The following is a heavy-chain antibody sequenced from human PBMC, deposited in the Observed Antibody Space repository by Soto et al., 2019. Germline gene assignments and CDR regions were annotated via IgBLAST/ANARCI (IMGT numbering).Heavy chain of an antibody. J-gene: IGHJ4*02. D-gene: IGHD3-22*01. CDR1: GYTFTSYD. V-gene: IGHV1-8*01. Sequence: QVQLVQSGAEVKKPGASVKVSCKASGYTFTSYDVNWVRQATGQGLEWMGWMNPNSGNTGYAQKFQGRVTMTRNTSISTAYMELSGRRSEDTVSYYCARELTMIVDNWGQGTLVALSS. CDR2: MNPNSGNT. CDR3: ARELTMIVDN.